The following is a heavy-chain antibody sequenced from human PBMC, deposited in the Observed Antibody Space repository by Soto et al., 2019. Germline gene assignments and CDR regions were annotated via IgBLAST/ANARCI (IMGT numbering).Heavy chain of an antibody. V-gene: IGHV3-48*01. Sequence: GGSLRLSCAASGFTFSSYSMNWVRQAPGKGLEWVSYISSSSSTIYYADSVKGRFTISRDNAKNSLYLQMNSLRAEDTAVYYCAREHYDFWSGFGWFDPWGQGTLVTVSS. CDR2: ISSSSSTI. D-gene: IGHD3-3*01. CDR1: GFTFSSYS. J-gene: IGHJ5*02. CDR3: AREHYDFWSGFGWFDP.